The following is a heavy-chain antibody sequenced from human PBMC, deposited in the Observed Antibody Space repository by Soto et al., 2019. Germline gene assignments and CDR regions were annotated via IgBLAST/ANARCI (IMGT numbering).Heavy chain of an antibody. Sequence: PGGSLRLSCAASGFTFTNYAMSWVRQPPGKGLEWVSAISASGRSTYYADSVKGRFTISRDNSRNTLYLQMSSLRAEDTAQYYCAKWGNDWGYYYYGMDVWGQGTTVTVSS. CDR3: AKWGNDWGYYYYGMDV. CDR1: GFTFTNYA. CDR2: ISASGRST. J-gene: IGHJ6*02. V-gene: IGHV3-23*01. D-gene: IGHD7-27*01.